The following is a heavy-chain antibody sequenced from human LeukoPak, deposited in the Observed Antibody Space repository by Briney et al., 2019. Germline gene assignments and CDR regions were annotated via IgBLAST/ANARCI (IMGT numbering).Heavy chain of an antibody. CDR2: ISHDGSVQ. Sequence: PGGSLRLSCAASGFTLSSHGMHWVRQAPGRGLDWVAVISHDGSVQYYSDSVKGRFTISRDNSKNTLYLQMNSLRAEDTAVYYCAKDGTRYFDWLLSREVYYMDVWGKGTTVTISS. D-gene: IGHD3-9*01. J-gene: IGHJ6*03. V-gene: IGHV3-30*18. CDR1: GFTLSSHG. CDR3: AKDGTRYFDWLLSREVYYMDV.